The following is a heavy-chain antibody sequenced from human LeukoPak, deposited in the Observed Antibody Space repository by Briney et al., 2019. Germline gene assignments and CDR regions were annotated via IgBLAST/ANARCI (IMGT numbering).Heavy chain of an antibody. CDR2: IYYSGST. CDR1: GGSISSSSYY. V-gene: IGHV4-39*07. J-gene: IGHJ6*03. CDR3: ARVVVPAVYYYMDV. D-gene: IGHD2-2*01. Sequence: SETPSLTCTVSGGSISSSSYYWGWIRQPPGKGLEWIGSIYYSGSTYYNPSLKSRVIISVDTSKNQFSLKLSSVTAADTAVYYCARVVVPAVYYYMDVWGKGTTVTVSS.